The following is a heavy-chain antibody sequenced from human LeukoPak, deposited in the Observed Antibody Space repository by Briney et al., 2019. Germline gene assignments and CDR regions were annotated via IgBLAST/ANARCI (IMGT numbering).Heavy chain of an antibody. CDR2: INKNGGRT. CDR3: ARGFNGGPFDC. D-gene: IGHD4-23*01. Sequence: GGSLRLSCAASGSTFDNYGVSWVRQVPGKGLEWGSGINKNGGRTGYADYVKGRFTISRDNAKNSLSLQMNSLRAEDTALYYCARGFNGGPFDCWGQGTLVTVSS. V-gene: IGHV3-20*04. CDR1: GSTFDNYG. J-gene: IGHJ4*02.